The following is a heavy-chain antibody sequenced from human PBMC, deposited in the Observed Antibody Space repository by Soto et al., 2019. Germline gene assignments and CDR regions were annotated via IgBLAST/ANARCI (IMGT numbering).Heavy chain of an antibody. J-gene: IGHJ6*02. D-gene: IGHD5-18*01. CDR1: GGRFTYT. CDR3: ARLHSHGTYGMDV. Sequence: GXSVKVSCNAAGGRFTYTLSLVRQAPGQGLERMGGIIPIFGTTNYAQKFQGRVTITADESTKTAYMELSTLRSEDTAVYYCARLHSHGTYGMDVWGQGTTVTVSS. V-gene: IGHV1-69*13. CDR2: IIPIFGTT.